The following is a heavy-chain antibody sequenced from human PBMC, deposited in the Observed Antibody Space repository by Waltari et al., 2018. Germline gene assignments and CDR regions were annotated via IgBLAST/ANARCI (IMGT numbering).Heavy chain of an antibody. CDR1: GASISSYY. J-gene: IGHJ4*02. V-gene: IGHV4-59*01. Sequence: QVQLQESGPGLVKPSETLSLTCTVSGASISSYYWSWIRQPPGQGLEWIGYIYYSGSTNYNPSLKSRVTISVDTSKNQFSLKLSSVTAADTAVYYCARGLRTRARWLQFAPSDYWGQGTLVTVSS. CDR3: ARGLRTRARWLQFAPSDY. CDR2: IYYSGST. D-gene: IGHD5-12*01.